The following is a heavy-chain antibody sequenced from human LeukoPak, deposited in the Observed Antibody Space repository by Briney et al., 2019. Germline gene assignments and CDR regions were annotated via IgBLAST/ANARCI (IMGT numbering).Heavy chain of an antibody. J-gene: IGHJ5*02. CDR1: GGSFSGYY. Sequence: WETLSLTCAVYGGSFSGYYWSWIRQPPGKGLEWIGVINHSGSTNYNPSLKSRVTISVDTSKNQFSLKLSSVTAADTAVYYCAREPLLWFGELLSANNNWFDPRGQGTLVTVSS. D-gene: IGHD3-10*01. V-gene: IGHV4-34*01. CDR3: AREPLLWFGELLSANNNWFDP. CDR2: INHSGST.